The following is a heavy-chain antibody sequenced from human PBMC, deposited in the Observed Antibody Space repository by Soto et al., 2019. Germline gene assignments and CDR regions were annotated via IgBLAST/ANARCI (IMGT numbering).Heavy chain of an antibody. CDR3: TRQADFWSGYWAYYFAH. Sequence: GGSLRLSGGASGFTFSGAAMHWFRHASVKGRWWVGRIRSKPNSSAKAYAESVKGRYTISRDDSKNTAYLQMNSLKTEDTAVYYCTRQADFWSGYWAYYFAHWGQGTLVTVSS. CDR1: GFTFSGAA. J-gene: IGHJ4*02. V-gene: IGHV3-73*01. CDR2: IRSKPNSSAK. D-gene: IGHD3-3*01.